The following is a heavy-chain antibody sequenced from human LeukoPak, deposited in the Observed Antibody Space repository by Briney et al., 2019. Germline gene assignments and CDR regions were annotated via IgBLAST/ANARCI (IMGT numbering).Heavy chain of an antibody. Sequence: WEALSLTWTVSGGSISSSLYYWGWIRQPPGKGLEWIGPTRYSGSTFHNLSLKSRVPISGHTSKNQFSLELRPVAPADPAVFYCARDRLDIVVFPSSKNPRYMDVWGKGTTVTVSS. CDR2: TRYSGST. J-gene: IGHJ6*03. CDR1: GGSISSSLYY. CDR3: ARDRLDIVVFPSSKNPRYMDV. D-gene: IGHD2-15*01. V-gene: IGHV4-39*07.